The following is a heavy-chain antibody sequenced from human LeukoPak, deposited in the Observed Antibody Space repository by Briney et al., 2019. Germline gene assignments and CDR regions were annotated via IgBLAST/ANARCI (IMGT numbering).Heavy chain of an antibody. Sequence: GGSLRLSCAASGFTFSGHSMSWVRQAPGKGLEWISTTNSGSTSTYYAESVKGRFTISRDNSKNTLYLQMSSLRVEDTAVYYCAKQSYARSLGEGGPGTLVSVSS. D-gene: IGHD2-8*01. J-gene: IGHJ4*02. V-gene: IGHV3-23*01. CDR1: GFTFSGHS. CDR3: AKQSYARSLGE. CDR2: TNSGSTST.